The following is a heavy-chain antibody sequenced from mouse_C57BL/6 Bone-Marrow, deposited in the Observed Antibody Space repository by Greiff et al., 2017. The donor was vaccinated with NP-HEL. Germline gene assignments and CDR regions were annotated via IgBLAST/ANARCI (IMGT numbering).Heavy chain of an antibody. D-gene: IGHD3-3*01. J-gene: IGHJ2*01. CDR1: GYTFTSYT. CDR2: INPSSGYT. CDR3: ARGETGGDDY. V-gene: IGHV1-4*01. Sequence: VQLQQSGAELARPGASVKMSCKASGYTFTSYTMHWVKQRPGQGLEWIGYINPSSGYTKYNQKFKDKATLTADKTSSTAYMQLSSLTSADSAVYYCARGETGGDDYWGQGTTLTVSS.